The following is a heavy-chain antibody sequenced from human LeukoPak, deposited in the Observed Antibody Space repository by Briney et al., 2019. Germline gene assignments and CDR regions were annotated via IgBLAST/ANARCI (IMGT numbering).Heavy chain of an antibody. J-gene: IGHJ4*02. V-gene: IGHV3-7*01. Sequence: XCAXSGFXFXSHRMSWVRQTPGKGLEWVAHIKEDGSEKYYVDSVKGRFTISRDNAKNSLYLQVNSLRSEDTAVYYCARDEVTYWGQGILVTVSS. CDR3: ARDEVTY. CDR2: IKEDGSEK. CDR1: GFXFXSHR.